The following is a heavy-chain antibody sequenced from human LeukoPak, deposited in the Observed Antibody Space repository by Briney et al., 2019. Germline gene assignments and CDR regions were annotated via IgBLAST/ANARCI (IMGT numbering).Heavy chain of an antibody. D-gene: IGHD4-23*01. Sequence: GASVKVSCKASGYTFTGYYMHWVRQAPGQGLEWMGWINPNSGGTNYAQKFQGRVTMTRDTSISTAYMELSRLRSDDTAVYYCARDSLEWYGGNSVVLGYWGQGTLVTVSS. V-gene: IGHV1-2*02. J-gene: IGHJ4*02. CDR2: INPNSGGT. CDR1: GYTFTGYY. CDR3: ARDSLEWYGGNSVVLGY.